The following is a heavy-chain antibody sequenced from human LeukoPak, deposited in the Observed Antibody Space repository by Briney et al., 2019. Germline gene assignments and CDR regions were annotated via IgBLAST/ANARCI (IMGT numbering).Heavy chain of an antibody. J-gene: IGHJ4*02. CDR3: ARTQRRDRSSWYGYSSGWSQYYFDY. CDR2: IIPIFGTA. V-gene: IGHV1-69*13. D-gene: IGHD6-19*01. Sequence: SVKVSCKASGGTFSSYAISWVRQAPGQGLEWMGGIIPIFGTANYAQKFQGRVTITADESTSTAYMELSSLRSEDTAVYYCARTQRRDRSSWYGYSSGWSQYYFDYWGQGTLVTVSS. CDR1: GGTFSSYA.